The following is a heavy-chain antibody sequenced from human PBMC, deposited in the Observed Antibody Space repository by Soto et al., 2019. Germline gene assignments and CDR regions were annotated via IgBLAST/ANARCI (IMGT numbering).Heavy chain of an antibody. V-gene: IGHV4-59*01. CDR2: IYYSGST. J-gene: IGHJ4*02. CDR3: ARAGYSYDTGYYFDS. CDR1: GGSISSYY. D-gene: IGHD5-18*01. Sequence: SETLSLTCTVSGGSISSYYWSWIRQPPGKGLEWIGYIYYSGSTNYNPSLKSRVTISVDTSRHQFSLNLSSVTAADTAIYYCARAGYSYDTGYYFDSWGQGALVTVSS.